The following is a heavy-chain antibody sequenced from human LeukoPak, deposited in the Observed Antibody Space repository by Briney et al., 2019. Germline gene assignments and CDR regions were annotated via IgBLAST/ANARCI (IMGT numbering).Heavy chain of an antibody. CDR3: ARWGFGEPRRNWFDP. CDR1: GFSLSTSGMC. CDR2: IDWDDDK. V-gene: IGHV2-70*11. Sequence: SGPTLVNPTQTLTLTCTFSGFSLSTSGMCVSWIRQPPGKALEWLARIDWDDDKYYSTSLKTRLTISKDTSKNQVVLTMTNMDPVDTATYYCARWGFGEPRRNWFDPWGQGTLVTVSS. J-gene: IGHJ5*02. D-gene: IGHD3-10*01.